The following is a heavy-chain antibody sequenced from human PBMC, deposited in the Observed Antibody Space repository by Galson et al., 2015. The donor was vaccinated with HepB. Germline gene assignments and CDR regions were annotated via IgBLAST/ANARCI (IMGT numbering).Heavy chain of an antibody. CDR2: ITGGSAK. CDR1: GFNFGAYA. J-gene: IGHJ5*02. Sequence: SLRLSCAASGFNFGAYAISWVRRAPGRGLEWVSGITGGSAKYYAESVKGRFTVSRDNSNNIVYLQMDTLRVEDSAMYYCAKDPRPNGVFDPFDLWGQGTLVTVSS. CDR3: AKDPRPNGVFDPFDL. V-gene: IGHV3-23*01. D-gene: IGHD2-8*01.